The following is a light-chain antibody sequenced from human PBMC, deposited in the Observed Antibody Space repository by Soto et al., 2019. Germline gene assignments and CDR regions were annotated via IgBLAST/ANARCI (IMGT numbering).Light chain of an antibody. V-gene: IGLV1-51*01. J-gene: IGLJ2*01. CDR2: DNQ. Sequence: QSALTQPASVSGSPGQSITISCTGTSRDVGGYNFVSWYQHVPGKAPKLLIYDNQKRPSGIPDRFSASKSGTLATLDITGLQTGDEADYYCGTWDSSLTIGVIFGGGTKLTVL. CDR1: SRDVGGYNF. CDR3: GTWDSSLTIGVI.